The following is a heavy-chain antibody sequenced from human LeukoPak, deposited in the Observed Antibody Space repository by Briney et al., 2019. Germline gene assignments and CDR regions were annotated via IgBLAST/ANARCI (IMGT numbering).Heavy chain of an antibody. CDR2: IYYSGST. J-gene: IGHJ3*02. Sequence: PSETLSLTCTVSGGSLSSADYYWSWIRQPPGKGLEWIGYIYYSGSTNYNPSLKSRVTISVDTSKNQFSLKLSSVTAADTAVYYCARRTGTPKGAFDIWGQGTMVTVSS. CDR3: ARRTGTPKGAFDI. CDR1: GGSLSSADYY. D-gene: IGHD1-1*01. V-gene: IGHV4-61*08.